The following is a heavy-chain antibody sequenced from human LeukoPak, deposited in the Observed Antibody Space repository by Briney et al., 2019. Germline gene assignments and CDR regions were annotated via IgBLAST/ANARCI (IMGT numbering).Heavy chain of an antibody. CDR2: IYYSGST. Sequence: PSETLSLTCTVSGGSISSYYWSWIRQPPGKGLEWIGYIYYSGSTNYNPSLKSRVTISVDTSKNQFSLKLSSVTAADTAVYYCARSYCGGDCYSEGYYFDYWGQGTLVTVSS. V-gene: IGHV4-59*01. D-gene: IGHD2-21*02. CDR1: GGSISSYY. CDR3: ARSYCGGDCYSEGYYFDY. J-gene: IGHJ4*02.